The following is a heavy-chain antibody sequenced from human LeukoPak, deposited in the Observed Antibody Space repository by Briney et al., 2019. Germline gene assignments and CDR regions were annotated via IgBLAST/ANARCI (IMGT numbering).Heavy chain of an antibody. CDR3: ARDQWLLRGGDHDAFDI. D-gene: IGHD6-19*01. CDR2: IFHSGTT. Sequence: SGTLSLTCAVSGGSISSTHWWNWVRQPPGKGLEWIGEIFHSGTTNYNPSLKSRVTISIDKSKNQFSLKLRSVTAADAAVYYCARDQWLLRGGDHDAFDIWGQGTMVTVSS. CDR1: GGSISSTHW. J-gene: IGHJ3*02. V-gene: IGHV4-4*02.